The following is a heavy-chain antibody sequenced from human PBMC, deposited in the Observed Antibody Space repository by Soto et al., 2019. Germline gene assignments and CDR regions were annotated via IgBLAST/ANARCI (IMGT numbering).Heavy chain of an antibody. D-gene: IGHD3-22*01. V-gene: IGHV4-31*03. CDR3: ARDKGMIVDFEGPYYGMDV. J-gene: IGHJ6*02. Sequence: SETLSRTCTVSGGSISSGGYYWSWILQHPGKGLEWIGYIYYSGSTYYNPSLKSRVTISVDTSKNQFSLKLSSVTAADTAVYYCARDKGMIVDFEGPYYGMDVWGQGTTVTVS. CDR2: IYYSGST. CDR1: GGSISSGGYY.